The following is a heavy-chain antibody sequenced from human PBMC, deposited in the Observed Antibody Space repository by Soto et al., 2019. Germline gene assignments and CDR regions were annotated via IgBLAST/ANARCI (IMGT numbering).Heavy chain of an antibody. D-gene: IGHD3-10*01. Sequence: QVQRVQSGAEVKKPGASVKVSCKASGYTFTSYGISWVRQAPGQGLEWMGWISADNGNTNYAQKLQGRGTLTTDASASTAYMGVRSLRSDDKAVYYCESEDSGKGSYGMDVWGQGTTVTVSS. V-gene: IGHV1-18*01. CDR3: ESEDSGKGSYGMDV. CDR2: ISADNGNT. CDR1: GYTFTSYG. J-gene: IGHJ6*02.